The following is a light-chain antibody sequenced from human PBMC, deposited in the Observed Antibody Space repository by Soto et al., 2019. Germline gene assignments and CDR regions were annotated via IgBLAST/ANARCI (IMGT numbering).Light chain of an antibody. CDR3: QSFDSSLSPFYV. J-gene: IGLJ1*01. CDR2: GNN. V-gene: IGLV1-40*01. CDR1: TSTVGNIY. Sequence: QSVLTQPPSVSAAPGQSVTISCSGRTSTVGNIYVSWYQQLPGTAPKLLMSGNNNRPSGVPDRFSVSKSGTSASLAITGLQAEDEADYYCQSFDSSLSPFYVFGTGTKVTV.